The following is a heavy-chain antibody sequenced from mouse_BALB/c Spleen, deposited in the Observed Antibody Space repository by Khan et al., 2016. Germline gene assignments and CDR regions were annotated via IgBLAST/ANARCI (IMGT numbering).Heavy chain of an antibody. CDR3: ARRAYSYYAMDY. Sequence: QVQLQQSGAELAKPGASVKMSCKASGYTFTSYWMHWVKQRPGQGLEWIGYINPSTGYTEYNQKIKDKATLTADKSSSTAYMQLSSLTSEDSAVYYCARRAYSYYAMDYWGKGTSVTVSS. V-gene: IGHV1-7*01. J-gene: IGHJ4*01. CDR2: INPSTGYT. D-gene: IGHD3-3*01. CDR1: GYTFTSYW.